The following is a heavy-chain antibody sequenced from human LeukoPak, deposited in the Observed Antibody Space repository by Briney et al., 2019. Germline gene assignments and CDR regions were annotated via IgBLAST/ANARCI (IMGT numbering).Heavy chain of an antibody. CDR2: ISSSSSYI. V-gene: IGHV3-21*01. CDR1: GFTFSSYS. CDR3: ARESDYGDYFDY. Sequence: GGSLRLSCAASGFTFSSYSMNWVRQAPGKGLEWVSSISSSSSYIYYADSVKGRFTISRDNAKNSLYLQMNSLRAEDTAVYYCARESDYGDYFDYWGQGTLDTVSS. J-gene: IGHJ4*02. D-gene: IGHD4-17*01.